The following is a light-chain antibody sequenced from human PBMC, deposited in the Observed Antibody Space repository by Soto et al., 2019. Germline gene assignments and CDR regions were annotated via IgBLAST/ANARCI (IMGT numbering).Light chain of an antibody. CDR3: LHYGSSPKWT. Sequence: EIVLTQSPGTLSLSPGERATLSCRASQSVSSIYLAWYQQKPGQAPRLLIYGASNRATGIPDRFGGSGSGTDFTLTISRLEPEDFAVYYCLHYGSSPKWTFGQGTKVEIK. CDR1: QSVSSIY. J-gene: IGKJ1*01. V-gene: IGKV3-20*01. CDR2: GAS.